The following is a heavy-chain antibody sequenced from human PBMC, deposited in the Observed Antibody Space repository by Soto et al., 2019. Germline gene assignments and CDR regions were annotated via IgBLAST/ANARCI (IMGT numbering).Heavy chain of an antibody. CDR1: GGSFSGYY. CDR2: INHSGST. Sequence: SETLSLTCAVSGGSFSGYYWSWIRQPPGKGLEWIGEINHSGSTNYNPSLKSRVTISVDTSKNQFSLKLSSVAAADTAVYYCARGPQRSSWYFGYYYYGMDVWGQVTTVTVSS. V-gene: IGHV4-34*01. CDR3: ARGPQRSSWYFGYYYYGMDV. D-gene: IGHD6-13*01. J-gene: IGHJ6*02.